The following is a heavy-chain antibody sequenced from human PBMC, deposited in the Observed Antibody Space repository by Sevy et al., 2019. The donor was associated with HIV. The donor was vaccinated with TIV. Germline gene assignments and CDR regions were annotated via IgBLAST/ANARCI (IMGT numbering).Heavy chain of an antibody. V-gene: IGHV3-9*01. CDR1: GFTFDDYA. CDR3: AKDIGPEESCFDY. J-gene: IGHJ4*02. CDR2: ISWNSGSI. D-gene: IGHD2-15*01. Sequence: GGSLRLSCAASGFTFDDYAMHWVRQAPGKGLEWVSGISWNSGSIGYADSVKGRFTISRDNAKNSLYLQMNSLRAEDTALYYCAKDIGPEESCFDYWGQGTLVTVSS.